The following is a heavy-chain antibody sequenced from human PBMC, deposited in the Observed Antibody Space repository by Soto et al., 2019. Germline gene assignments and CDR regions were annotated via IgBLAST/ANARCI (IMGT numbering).Heavy chain of an antibody. CDR1: GGTFSSYA. D-gene: IGHD3-9*01. Sequence: QVQLVQSGAEVKKPGSSVKVSCKASGGTFSSYAISWVRQAPGQGLEWMGGIIPIFGTANYAQKFQGRVTITADESTSTAYMELSSLSSEDTAVYYCARMYYDILTGYYPRHYYYYGMDVWGQGTTVTVSS. CDR3: ARMYYDILTGYYPRHYYYYGMDV. CDR2: IIPIFGTA. J-gene: IGHJ6*02. V-gene: IGHV1-69*01.